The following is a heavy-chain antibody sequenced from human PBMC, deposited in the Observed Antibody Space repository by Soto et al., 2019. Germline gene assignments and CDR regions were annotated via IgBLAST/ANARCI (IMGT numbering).Heavy chain of an antibody. D-gene: IGHD2-2*02. Sequence: SETLSLTCTVSGGSITTGGSYWSWIRQHPGKGLEWIGNIYHSGNTYYNPSLKSRLTISVDTSKNHFSLMVDSVTAADTAVYYCARARFQVLYGKPYFDSWGQGTLVTVS. CDR3: ARARFQVLYGKPYFDS. V-gene: IGHV4-31*03. J-gene: IGHJ4*02. CDR1: GGSITTGGSY. CDR2: IYHSGNT.